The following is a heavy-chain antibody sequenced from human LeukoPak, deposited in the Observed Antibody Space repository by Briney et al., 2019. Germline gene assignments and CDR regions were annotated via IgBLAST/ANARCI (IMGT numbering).Heavy chain of an antibody. J-gene: IGHJ3*02. CDR1: GGSISSSSYY. CDR3: ARQGYDILTGYIDAFDI. Sequence: SETLSLTCTVSGGSISSSSYYWGWIRQPPGKGLEWIGYISYSGSTNYNPSLKGRVTISIDTSKNQFSLKLRSVTAADTAIYYCARQGYDILTGYIDAFDIWGQGTMVTVSS. CDR2: ISYSGST. V-gene: IGHV4-61*05. D-gene: IGHD3-9*01.